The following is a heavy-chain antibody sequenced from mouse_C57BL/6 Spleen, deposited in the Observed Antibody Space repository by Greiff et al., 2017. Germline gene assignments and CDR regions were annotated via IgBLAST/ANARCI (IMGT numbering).Heavy chain of an antibody. CDR2: INPGSGGT. Sequence: VQLQPSGAELVRPGTSVKVSCKASGYAFTNYLIEWVKQRPGQGLEWIGVINPGSGGTNYNEKFKGKATLTADKSSSTAYMQLSSLTSEDSAVYFCAREGGYDRDYYAMDYWGQGTSVTVSS. D-gene: IGHD2-2*01. CDR1: GYAFTNYL. J-gene: IGHJ4*01. V-gene: IGHV1-54*01. CDR3: AREGGYDRDYYAMDY.